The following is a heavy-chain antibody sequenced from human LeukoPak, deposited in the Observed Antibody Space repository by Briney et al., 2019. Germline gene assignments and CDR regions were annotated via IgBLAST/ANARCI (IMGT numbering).Heavy chain of an antibody. CDR1: GGSISSNSYY. J-gene: IGHJ4*02. CDR3: ASAVTVTSFDY. CDR2: IHYSGST. Sequence: SGTLSLTCTVSGGSISSNSYYWGWIRQPPGKGLEWIGSIHYSGSTYYNPSLKSRVTISVDTSKNHFSLKMSSVTAADTAVYYCASAVTVTSFDYWGQGTLVTVSS. D-gene: IGHD4-17*01. V-gene: IGHV4-39*02.